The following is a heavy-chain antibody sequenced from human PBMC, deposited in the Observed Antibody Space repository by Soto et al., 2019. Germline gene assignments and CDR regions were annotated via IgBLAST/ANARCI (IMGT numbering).Heavy chain of an antibody. CDR1: GGSISSYY. CDR2: IYYSGST. V-gene: IGHV4-59*01. Sequence: SETLSLTCTVSGGSISSYYWSWIRQPPGKGLEWIGYIYYSGSTNYNPSLKSRVTISVDTSKNQFSLKLSSVTAADTAVYYCARPSYSSGWYDLGYWGQGTLVTVSS. D-gene: IGHD6-19*01. J-gene: IGHJ4*02. CDR3: ARPSYSSGWYDLGY.